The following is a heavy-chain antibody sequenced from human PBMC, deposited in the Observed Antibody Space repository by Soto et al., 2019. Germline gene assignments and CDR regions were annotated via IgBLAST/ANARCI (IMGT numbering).Heavy chain of an antibody. D-gene: IGHD6-6*01. CDR1: GGSISSGGYS. V-gene: IGHV4-30-2*01. CDR3: ARVGAARPGEDYFDY. Sequence: SETLSLTCAVSGGSISSGGYSWSWIRQPPGKGLEWIGYIYHSGSTYYNPSLKSRVTISVDRSKNQFSLKLSSVTAADTAVYYCARVGAARPGEDYFDYWGQGTLDTVSS. J-gene: IGHJ4*02. CDR2: IYHSGST.